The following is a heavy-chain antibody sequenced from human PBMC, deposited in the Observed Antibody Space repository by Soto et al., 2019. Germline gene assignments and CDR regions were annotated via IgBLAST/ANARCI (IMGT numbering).Heavy chain of an antibody. D-gene: IGHD5-12*01. CDR3: ARQVLGYSGYDLGADY. J-gene: IGHJ4*02. V-gene: IGHV4-39*01. CDR1: GGSISSSSYY. CDR2: IYYSGST. Sequence: SETLSLTCTVSGGSISSSSYYWGWIRQPPGKGLEWIGSIYYSGSTYYNPSLKSRVTISVDTSKNQFSLKLSSVTAADTAVYYCARQVLGYSGYDLGADYWGQGTLVTSPQ.